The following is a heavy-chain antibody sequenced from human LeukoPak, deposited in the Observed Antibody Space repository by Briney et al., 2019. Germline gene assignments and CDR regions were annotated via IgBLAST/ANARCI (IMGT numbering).Heavy chain of an antibody. J-gene: IGHJ4*02. V-gene: IGHV3-30*04. D-gene: IGHD6-25*01. CDR2: ISYDGSNK. CDR1: GFTFSSYA. Sequence: PGGFLRLSCAASGFTFSSYAMHWVRQAPGKGLEWVAVISYDGSNKYYADSVKGRFTISRDNSRNTLFLQMNSLRAEDTAVYYCARGRGHFDYWGQGTLVTVSS. CDR3: ARGRGHFDY.